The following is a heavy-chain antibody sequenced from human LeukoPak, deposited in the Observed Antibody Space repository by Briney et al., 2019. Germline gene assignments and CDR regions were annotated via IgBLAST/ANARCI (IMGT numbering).Heavy chain of an antibody. CDR2: IYSGGST. Sequence: GSLRLSCAASGFSVSRNYMSWVRQAPGKGLEWVSVIYSGGSTYYADSVKGRFTISRDNSKNTLYLQMNSLRAEDTAVYYCARVTVAGLLNYWGQGTLVTVSS. CDR1: GFSVSRNY. CDR3: ARVTVAGLLNY. V-gene: IGHV3-53*01. J-gene: IGHJ4*02. D-gene: IGHD6-19*01.